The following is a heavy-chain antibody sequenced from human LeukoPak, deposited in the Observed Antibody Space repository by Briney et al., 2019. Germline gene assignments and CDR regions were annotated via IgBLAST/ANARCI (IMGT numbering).Heavy chain of an antibody. V-gene: IGHV3-21*01. CDR2: ISSSSSYI. Sequence: GGSLRLPCAASGFTFSSYSMNWVRQAPGKELERVSSISSSSSYIYYADSVKGRFTISRDNAKNSLYLQMNSLRAEDTAVYYCAREGPDIVVVPAARACGMDVWGQGTTVTVSS. J-gene: IGHJ6*02. D-gene: IGHD2-2*01. CDR1: GFTFSSYS. CDR3: AREGPDIVVVPAARACGMDV.